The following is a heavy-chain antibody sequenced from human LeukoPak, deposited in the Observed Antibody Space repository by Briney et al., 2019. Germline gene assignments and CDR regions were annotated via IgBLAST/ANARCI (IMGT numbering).Heavy chain of an antibody. Sequence: ASVKVSCKASGGTFSSYAISWVRQAPGQGLEWMGGIIPIFGTANYAQKFQGRVTITADESTSTAYMELSSLKFEDTAVYYCARAGRGVAAAGIGYWGQGTLVTVSS. J-gene: IGHJ4*02. V-gene: IGHV1-69*13. CDR3: ARAGRGVAAAGIGY. CDR1: GGTFSSYA. D-gene: IGHD6-13*01. CDR2: IIPIFGTA.